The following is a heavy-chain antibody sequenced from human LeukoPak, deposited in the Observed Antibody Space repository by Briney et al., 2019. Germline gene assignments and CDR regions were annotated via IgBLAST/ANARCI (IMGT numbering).Heavy chain of an antibody. V-gene: IGHV3-30-3*01. CDR2: ISYDGSNK. Sequence: GGSLRLSCAASGFTFSSYAMHWVRQAPGKGLEWVAVISYDGSNKYYADSVKGRFTISRDNSKNTLYLQMNSLRAEDTAVYYCAKDIGSTDPWGQGTLVTVSS. D-gene: IGHD1-26*01. CDR1: GFTFSSYA. J-gene: IGHJ5*02. CDR3: AKDIGSTDP.